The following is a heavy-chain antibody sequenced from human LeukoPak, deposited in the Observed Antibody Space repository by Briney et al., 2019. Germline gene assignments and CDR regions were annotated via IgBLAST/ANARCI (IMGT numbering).Heavy chain of an antibody. Sequence: GGSLRLSCAASKFNFAMSWVRQTAGKRLEWVSAISGSGDSTFYADSVKGRFTISRDNAKNSLYLQMNSLRAEDTAVYYCAREGPYCGGDCYRYAFDIWGQGTMVTVSS. D-gene: IGHD2-21*02. V-gene: IGHV3-23*01. CDR3: AREGPYCGGDCYRYAFDI. J-gene: IGHJ3*02. CDR1: KFNFA. CDR2: ISGSGDST.